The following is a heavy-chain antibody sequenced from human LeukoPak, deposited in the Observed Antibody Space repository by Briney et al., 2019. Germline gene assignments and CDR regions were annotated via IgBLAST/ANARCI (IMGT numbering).Heavy chain of an antibody. Sequence: QSGGSLRLSCAASGFTFDDYAMHWIRQAPGKGLEWVSAISGSGGSTYYADSVKGRFTISRDNSKNTLYLQMNSLRAEDTAVYYCARGAVYSSGWYPRILGSYYYYMDVWGKGTTVTVSS. CDR3: ARGAVYSSGWYPRILGSYYYYMDV. CDR1: GFTFDDYA. D-gene: IGHD6-19*01. CDR2: ISGSGGST. V-gene: IGHV3-23*01. J-gene: IGHJ6*03.